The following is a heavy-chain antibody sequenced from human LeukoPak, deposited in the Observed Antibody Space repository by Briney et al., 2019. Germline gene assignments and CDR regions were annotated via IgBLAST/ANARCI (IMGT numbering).Heavy chain of an antibody. V-gene: IGHV1-8*01. J-gene: IGHJ5*02. CDR1: GYTFTSYD. CDR3: AKTQGYSCSWYWFDP. CDR2: MNPNSGNT. Sequence: ASVKVSCKASGYTFTSYDINWVRQATGQGLEWMGWMNPNSGNTGYAQKFQGRVTMTRNTSISTAYMELSSLRSEDTAVYYCAKTQGYSCSWYWFDPWGQGTLVTVSS. D-gene: IGHD6-13*01.